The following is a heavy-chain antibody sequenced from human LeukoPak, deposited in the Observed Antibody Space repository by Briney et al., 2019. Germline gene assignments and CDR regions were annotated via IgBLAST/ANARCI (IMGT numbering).Heavy chain of an antibody. Sequence: GGSLRLSCAASAFXFSSYSISWVRQAPGKGLEWVSDICSSGSYIYHADSVKGQCTISRDNAKNSLHLQMNSLRAEDTAVYYCARGSGVQVWSSLDYWGQGTLVTVSS. CDR3: ARGSGVQVWSSLDY. D-gene: IGHD5-18*01. J-gene: IGHJ4*02. V-gene: IGHV3-21*01. CDR1: AFXFSSYS. CDR2: ICSSGSYI.